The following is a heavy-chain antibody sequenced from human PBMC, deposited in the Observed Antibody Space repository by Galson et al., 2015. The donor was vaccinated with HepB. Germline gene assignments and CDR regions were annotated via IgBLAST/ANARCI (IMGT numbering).Heavy chain of an antibody. J-gene: IGHJ6*02. V-gene: IGHV3-33*01. CDR1: GFTFSSYG. CDR3: ARESTYSSSWLGSYYYGMDV. Sequence: SLRLSCAASGFTFSSYGMHWVRQAPGKGLEWVAVIWYDGSNKYYADSVKGRFTISRDNSKNTLYLQMNSLRAEDTAVYYCARESTYSSSWLGSYYYGMDVWGQGTTVTVSS. D-gene: IGHD6-13*01. CDR2: IWYDGSNK.